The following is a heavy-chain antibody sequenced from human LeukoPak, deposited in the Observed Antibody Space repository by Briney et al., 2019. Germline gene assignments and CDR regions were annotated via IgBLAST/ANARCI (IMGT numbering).Heavy chain of an antibody. V-gene: IGHV3-9*01. J-gene: IGHJ4*02. D-gene: IGHD3-10*01. CDR1: GLTFYDYA. CDR3: AAGAGITRY. Sequence: PGGSLRLSCAASGLTFYDYAMHWVRQAPGKGLEWVSGITWNSGSTAYADSVKGRFTISRDNAKNSLYLQVNSLRSEDTALYYCAAGAGITRYWGQGTLVTVSS. CDR2: ITWNSGST.